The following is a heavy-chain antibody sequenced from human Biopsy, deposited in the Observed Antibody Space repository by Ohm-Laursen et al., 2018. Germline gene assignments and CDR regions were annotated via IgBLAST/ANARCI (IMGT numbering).Heavy chain of an antibody. CDR2: IVPILGHL. CDR1: GYTFSMYA. CDR3: AADADGYYTEFDY. V-gene: IGHV1-69*04. D-gene: IGHD3-3*01. Sequence: SVKVSCKASGYTFSMYAITWVRQAPGQGLEWVGRIVPILGHLNYAQRFQGRVSITADKSTTYVYMELSSLTSGDTAVYYCAADADGYYTEFDYWGPGTLVTVSS. J-gene: IGHJ4*02.